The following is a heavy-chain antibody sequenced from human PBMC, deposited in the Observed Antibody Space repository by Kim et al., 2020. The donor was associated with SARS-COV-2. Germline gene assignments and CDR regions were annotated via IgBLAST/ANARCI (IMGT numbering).Heavy chain of an antibody. CDR1: GFTFSSYD. D-gene: IGHD3-22*01. V-gene: IGHV3-13*01. J-gene: IGHJ6*02. CDR2: IGTAGDT. Sequence: GGSLRLSCAASGFTFSSYDMHWVRQATGKGLEWVSAIGTAGDTYYPGSVKGRFTISRENAKNSLYLQMNSLRAGDTAVYYCARGSTYYYDSSGYYYDTPTNGMDVWGQGTTVTVSS. CDR3: ARGSTYYYDSSGYYYDTPTNGMDV.